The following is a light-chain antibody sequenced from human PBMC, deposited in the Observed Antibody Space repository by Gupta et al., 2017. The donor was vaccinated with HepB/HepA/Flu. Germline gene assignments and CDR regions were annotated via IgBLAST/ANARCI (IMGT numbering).Light chain of an antibody. Sequence: DIVMTQSPEYPPVSLGERTTINCKTSQSLFYTSNSKNYLAWYQQRPGQPPKLLILWASNRESGFPDRFSGSWCRKDFTLIISNQEAEDVAVYYWQQYCNTPLTFGGGTKVEIK. CDR1: QSLFYTSNSKNY. J-gene: IGKJ4*01. V-gene: IGKV4-1*01. CDR3: QQYCNTPLT. CDR2: WAS.